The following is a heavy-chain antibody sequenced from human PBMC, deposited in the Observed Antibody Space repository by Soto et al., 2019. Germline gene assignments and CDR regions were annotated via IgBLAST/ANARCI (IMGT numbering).Heavy chain of an antibody. D-gene: IGHD5-18*01. CDR2: IKRKSDGGTT. Sequence: EVQLVESGGGLVKPGGSLRLSCAASGFTFSDALMSWVRQAPGKGLEWVGHIKRKSDGGTTDYAAPVKGRFTISRDDSKNTLYLQMNSLKTEDTAVYYCTTGVTAMVYYSDYWGQGTLVTVAS. J-gene: IGHJ4*02. CDR1: GFTFSDAL. CDR3: TTGVTAMVYYSDY. V-gene: IGHV3-15*01.